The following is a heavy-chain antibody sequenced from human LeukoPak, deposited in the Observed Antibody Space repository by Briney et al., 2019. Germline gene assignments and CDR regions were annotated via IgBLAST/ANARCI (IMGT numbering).Heavy chain of an antibody. J-gene: IGHJ4*02. D-gene: IGHD4-17*01. Sequence: SETLSLTCAVYGGSFSGYYWSWIRQPPGKGLEWIGEINHSGSTNYNPSLKSRVTISVDTSKNQFSLKLSSVTAADTAVYYCASSLDYVPHFDYWGQGTLVTVSS. CDR3: ASSLDYVPHFDY. CDR1: GGSFSGYY. CDR2: INHSGST. V-gene: IGHV4-34*01.